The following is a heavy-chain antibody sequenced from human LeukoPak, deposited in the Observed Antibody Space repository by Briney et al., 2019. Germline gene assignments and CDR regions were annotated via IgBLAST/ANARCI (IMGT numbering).Heavy chain of an antibody. Sequence: GGSLRLSCAASGFTVSSNYMSWVRQAPGKGLGWVSVIYSGGSTYYADSVKGRFTISRDNSKNTLYLQMNSLRAEDTAVYYCAREGEAYCGGDCPGWYFDLWGRGTLVTVSS. CDR2: IYSGGST. D-gene: IGHD2-21*02. CDR1: GFTVSSNY. J-gene: IGHJ2*01. V-gene: IGHV3-66*01. CDR3: AREGEAYCGGDCPGWYFDL.